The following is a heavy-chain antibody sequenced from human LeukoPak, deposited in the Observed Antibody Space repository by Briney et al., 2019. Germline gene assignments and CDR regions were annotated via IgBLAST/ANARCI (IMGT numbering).Heavy chain of an antibody. CDR2: IIPIFGTA. Sequence: SVKVSCKASGGTFSSYAISWVRQAPGQGLEWMGGIIPIFGTANYAQKFQGRVTITADKSTSTAYMELSSLRSEDTAVYYCARESIAAAGLLGYWGQGTLVTVSS. V-gene: IGHV1-69*06. J-gene: IGHJ4*02. D-gene: IGHD6-13*01. CDR3: ARESIAAAGLLGY. CDR1: GGTFSSYA.